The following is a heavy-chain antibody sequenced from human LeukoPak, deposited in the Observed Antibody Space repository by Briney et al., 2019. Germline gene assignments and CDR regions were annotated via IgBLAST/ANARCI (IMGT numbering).Heavy chain of an antibody. CDR2: INHSGST. D-gene: IGHD6-6*01. CDR1: GGSFSGYY. V-gene: IGHV4-34*01. J-gene: IGHJ6*04. CDR3: ARLPRVVRNPSGV. Sequence: PSETLSLTCAVYGGSFSGYYWSWIRQPPGKGLEWIGEINHSGSTNYNPSLKSRVTISVDTSKNRFSLKLSSVTAADTAVYYCARLPRVVRNPSGVWGKGTTVTVSS.